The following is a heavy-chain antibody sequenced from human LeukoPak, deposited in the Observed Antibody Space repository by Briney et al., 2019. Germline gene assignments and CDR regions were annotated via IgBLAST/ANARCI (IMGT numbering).Heavy chain of an antibody. J-gene: IGHJ4*02. CDR3: VRGGPPRVVAATYFDY. CDR1: GFTFRGYW. CDR2: ISSDGMST. V-gene: IGHV3-74*01. D-gene: IGHD2-2*01. Sequence: GGSLRLSCSVSGFTFRGYWMHWVRHAPGKGLVWVSRISSDGMSTSYADSVKGRFTISRDNAKNTVSLAMTSLRAEDTAVYYCVRGGPPRVVAATYFDYWGQGTLVTVSS.